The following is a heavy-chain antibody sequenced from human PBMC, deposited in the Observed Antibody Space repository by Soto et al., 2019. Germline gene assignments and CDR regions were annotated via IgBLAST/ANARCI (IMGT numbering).Heavy chain of an antibody. Sequence: SVKVSCKASGGTSSSYAISWVRQAPGQGLEWMGGIIPIFGTANYAQKFQGRVTITADKSTSTAYMELSSLRSEDTAVYYCAVGIVVVTAINPDGGYYYYGMDVWGQGTTVTVSS. D-gene: IGHD2-21*02. V-gene: IGHV1-69*06. CDR2: IIPIFGTA. J-gene: IGHJ6*02. CDR3: AVGIVVVTAINPDGGYYYYGMDV. CDR1: GGTSSSYA.